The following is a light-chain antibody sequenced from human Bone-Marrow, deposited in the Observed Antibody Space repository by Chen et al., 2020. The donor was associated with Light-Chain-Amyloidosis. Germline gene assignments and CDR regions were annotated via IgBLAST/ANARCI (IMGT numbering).Light chain of an antibody. CDR3: QSYQGSSQGV. Sequence: NFMLTPPPSVSESPGKTVIISCTRSSGSIATNYVQGYQQRPGSSPTTVIYEDDQRPSGVPARFSGSIDRSSNSASLTISGLKTEDEADYYCQSYQGSSQGVFGGGTKLTVL. CDR1: SGSIATNY. V-gene: IGLV6-57*01. CDR2: EDD. J-gene: IGLJ3*02.